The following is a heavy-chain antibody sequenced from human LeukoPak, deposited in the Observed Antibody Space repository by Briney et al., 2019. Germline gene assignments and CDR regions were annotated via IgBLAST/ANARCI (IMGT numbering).Heavy chain of an antibody. CDR1: GFSFSSYG. V-gene: IGHV3-30*19. J-gene: IGHJ3*02. CDR2: ISYDGSNK. Sequence: GRSLRLSCAASGFSFSSYGMHWVRQAPGKGLEWVAVISYDGSNKYYADSVKGRFTISRDNSKNTLYLQMNSLRAEDTAVYYCARELYDSSGYYLDAFDIWGQGTMVTVSS. CDR3: ARELYDSSGYYLDAFDI. D-gene: IGHD3-22*01.